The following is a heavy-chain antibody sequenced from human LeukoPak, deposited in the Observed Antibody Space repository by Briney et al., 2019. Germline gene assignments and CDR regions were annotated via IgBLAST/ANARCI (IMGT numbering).Heavy chain of an antibody. CDR3: ARDLLGSSMVYFDY. V-gene: IGHV3-48*01. CDR1: GFTFSSYS. D-gene: IGHD3-10*01. CDR2: ISSSSSTI. Sequence: GGSLRLSCAASGFTFSSYSMNWVRQAPGKGLEWVSYISSSSSTIYYADSVKGRFTISRDNAKNSLCLQMNSLRAEDTAVYYCARDLLGSSMVYFDYWGQGTLVTVSS. J-gene: IGHJ4*02.